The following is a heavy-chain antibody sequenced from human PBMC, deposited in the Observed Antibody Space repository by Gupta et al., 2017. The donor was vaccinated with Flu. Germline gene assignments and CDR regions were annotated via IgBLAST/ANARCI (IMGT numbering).Heavy chain of an antibody. Sequence: QVQLVESGGGLVKPGGSLRLSCEASGFTFNYYYMTWTRQAPGKGLEWISYISPGGNTIYYADSVRGRFTVSRDNAKNSLFLQMNSLRAEDTAVYYCARDAGYCSSSRCYQGVDYWGQGSLVTVSS. CDR3: ARDAGYCSSSRCYQGVDY. D-gene: IGHD2-2*01. CDR2: ISPGGNTI. V-gene: IGHV3-11*01. J-gene: IGHJ4*02. CDR1: GFTFNYYY.